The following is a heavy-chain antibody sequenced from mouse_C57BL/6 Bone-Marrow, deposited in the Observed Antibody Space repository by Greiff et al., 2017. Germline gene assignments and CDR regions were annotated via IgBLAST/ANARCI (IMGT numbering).Heavy chain of an antibody. J-gene: IGHJ2*01. CDR3: ARIGDEYSDY. D-gene: IGHD5-1*01. V-gene: IGHV8-8*01. CDR2: IWWDDDK. CDR1: GFSLSTFGMG. Sequence: QVTLKESGPGILQPSQTLSLTCSFSGFSLSTFGMGVGWLRQPSGKGLEWLARIWWDDDKYYNPATKSWLTTSKDTSKNQVFLRIANVDTAVTSTYYCARIGDEYSDYWGQGTTLTVSS.